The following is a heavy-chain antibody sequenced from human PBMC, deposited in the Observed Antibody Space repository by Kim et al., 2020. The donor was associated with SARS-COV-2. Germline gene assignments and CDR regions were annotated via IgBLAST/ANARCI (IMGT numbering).Heavy chain of an antibody. V-gene: IGHV3-48*02. CDR1: GFNFNSYS. J-gene: IGHJ6*02. CDR2: ISSSSGTM. CDR3: ARCPLSMTMVRGMITTTLFYYYTMDA. Sequence: GGSLRLSCAASGFNFNSYSMNWVRQAPGKGLEWVSYISSSSGTMYYADSVRGRFTISRDNAKNSLFLQMNSLRDEDTAVYYCARCPLSMTMVRGMITTTLFYYYTMDAWGQGTTVTVSS. D-gene: IGHD3-10*01.